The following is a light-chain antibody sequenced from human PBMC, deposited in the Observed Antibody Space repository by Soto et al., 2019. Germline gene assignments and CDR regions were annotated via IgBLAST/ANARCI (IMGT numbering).Light chain of an antibody. CDR1: QSVRSN. CDR3: QQYNNWPSRKDT. Sequence: DIVMTQSPATLSVSPGARATLSCRARQSVRSNLAWYQQKPGQAPRLLIYGASTRATGIQARFSGSGSGTEFTLTISSLQSEDVAVYYCQQYNNWPSRKDTFGQGTKLEIK. J-gene: IGKJ2*01. CDR2: GAS. V-gene: IGKV3-15*01.